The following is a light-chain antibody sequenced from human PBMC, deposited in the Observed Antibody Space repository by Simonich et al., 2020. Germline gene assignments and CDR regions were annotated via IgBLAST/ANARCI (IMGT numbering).Light chain of an antibody. CDR1: QSISSW. V-gene: IGKV1-5*03. J-gene: IGKJ4*01. Sequence: DIQMTQSPSTLSASVGERVTITCRASQSISSWLAWCQQKPGKAPKLLTYKASSLESGFPSSVSGSGSGTECTLTSSSLQPDDFATHYCQQYNSYSLTFGGGTKGEIK. CDR3: QQYNSYSLT. CDR2: KAS.